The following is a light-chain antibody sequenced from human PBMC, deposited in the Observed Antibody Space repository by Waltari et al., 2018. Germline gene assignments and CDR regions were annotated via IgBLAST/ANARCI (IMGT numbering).Light chain of an antibody. CDR1: SSTIGNNA. V-gene: IGLV1-51*01. CDR3: GTWDSSLSAWV. Sequence: QSVLTQPPSVSAAPGQKVPISCSGSSSTIGNNALSWYQQLPGAAPKLLIYDSHKRPSGIPDRFSGSKSGTSATLGITGLQTGDEADYYCGTWDSSLSAWVFGGGTKLTVL. J-gene: IGLJ3*02. CDR2: DSH.